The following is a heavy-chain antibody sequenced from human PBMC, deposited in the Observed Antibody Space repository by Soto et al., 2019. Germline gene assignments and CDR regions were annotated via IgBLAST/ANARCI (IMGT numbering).Heavy chain of an antibody. CDR2: IYYSGST. Sequence: SETLSLTCTVSVSSITSGNYYWSWIRHPPGKTLEWIGYIYYSGSTYYNPSLKSRVTISVDTSKNQFSLKLSSVTAADTAVYYCARDPPSTYYYDSSGPQAGYGMDVWGQGTTVT. V-gene: IGHV4-30-4*01. CDR1: VSSITSGNYY. J-gene: IGHJ6*02. D-gene: IGHD3-22*01. CDR3: ARDPPSTYYYDSSGPQAGYGMDV.